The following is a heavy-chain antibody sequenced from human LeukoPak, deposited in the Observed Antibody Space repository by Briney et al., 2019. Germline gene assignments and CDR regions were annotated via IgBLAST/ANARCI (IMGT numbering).Heavy chain of an antibody. Sequence: SETLSLTCAVYGGSFSGYYWSWIRQPPGKGLEWIGEINHSGSTNYNPSLKSRVTISVDTSKNQFSLKLSSVTAADTAVYYCARGPWITICIAAREDNWFDPWGRGTLVTVTS. D-gene: IGHD3-9*01. CDR1: GGSFSGYY. J-gene: IGHJ5*02. V-gene: IGHV4-34*01. CDR2: INHSGST. CDR3: ARGPWITICIAAREDNWFDP.